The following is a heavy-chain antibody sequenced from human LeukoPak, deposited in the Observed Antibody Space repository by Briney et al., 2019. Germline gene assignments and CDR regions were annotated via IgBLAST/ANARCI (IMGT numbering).Heavy chain of an antibody. J-gene: IGHJ4*02. Sequence: GGSLRLSCAASGITFSSYSVNWVRQAPGKGLEWVSSISSSSSYIYYADSVKGRFTISRDNAKNSLYLQMNSLRAEDTAVYYCARTIFGGYCSSTSCYAGGYFDYWGQGTRVTVSS. CDR2: ISSSSSYI. V-gene: IGHV3-21*01. D-gene: IGHD2-2*03. CDR3: ARTIFGGYCSSTSCYAGGYFDY. CDR1: GITFSSYS.